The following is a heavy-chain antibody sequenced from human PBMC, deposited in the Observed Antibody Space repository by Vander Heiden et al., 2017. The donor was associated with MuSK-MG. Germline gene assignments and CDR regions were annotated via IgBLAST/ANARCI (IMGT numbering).Heavy chain of an antibody. CDR3: AKDTGVLRFLEWLFDY. Sequence: GFTFSSYGMHWVRQAPGKGLEWVAVISYDGSNKYYADSVKGRFTISRDNSKNTLYLQMNSLRAEDTAVYYCAKDTGVLRFLEWLFDYWGQGTLVTVSS. J-gene: IGHJ4*02. V-gene: IGHV3-30*18. CDR2: ISYDGSNK. D-gene: IGHD3-3*01. CDR1: GFTFSSYG.